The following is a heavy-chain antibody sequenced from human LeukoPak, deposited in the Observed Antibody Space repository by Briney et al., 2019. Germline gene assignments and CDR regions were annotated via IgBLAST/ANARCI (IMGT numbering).Heavy chain of an antibody. CDR1: GFTFSSYS. V-gene: IGHV3-21*04. D-gene: IGHD2-2*01. CDR2: ISSSSSYI. J-gene: IGHJ4*02. CDR3: AKVGTVPAPFDY. Sequence: KTGGSLRLSCAASGFTFSSYSMNWVRQAPGKGLEWVSSISSSSSYIYYADSVKGRFTISRDNFKNTLYLQMNSLRAEDTALYYCAKVGTVPAPFDYWGQGALVTVSS.